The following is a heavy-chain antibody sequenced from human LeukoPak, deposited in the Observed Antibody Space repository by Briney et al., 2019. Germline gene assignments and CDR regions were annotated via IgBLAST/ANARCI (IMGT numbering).Heavy chain of an antibody. D-gene: IGHD5-18*01. Sequence: SVKVSCKASGYSFTTYGISWVRQAPGQGLEWMGGIIPIFGTANYAQKFQGRVTITADESASTAYMELSSLRSEDTAVYYCARGYSYGYVWGQGTLVTVSS. CDR3: ARGYSYGYV. CDR2: IIPIFGTA. V-gene: IGHV1-69*13. CDR1: GYSFTTYG. J-gene: IGHJ4*02.